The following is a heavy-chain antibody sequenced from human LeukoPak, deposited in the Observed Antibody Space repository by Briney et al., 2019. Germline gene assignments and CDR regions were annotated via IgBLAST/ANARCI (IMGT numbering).Heavy chain of an antibody. CDR2: IYNSGST. CDR3: ARGRVFFTMAARRNYGMDV. J-gene: IGHJ6*02. Sequence: SETLSLTCTVSGGSIYSYYWSWIRQPPGKGLEGIGYIYNSGSTNYNPSLKSRVTISVDTSKNQFSLKLSSVTAADTAVYYCARGRVFFTMAARRNYGMDVWGQGTTVTVSS. V-gene: IGHV4-59*12. D-gene: IGHD3-10*01. CDR1: GGSIYSYY.